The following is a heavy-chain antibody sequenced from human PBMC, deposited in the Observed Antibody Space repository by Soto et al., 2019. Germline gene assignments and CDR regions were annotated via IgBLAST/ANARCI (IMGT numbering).Heavy chain of an antibody. CDR1: GYTFTSYG. Sequence: ASVKVSCKASGYTFTSYGISWVRQAPGQGLEWMGWISAYNGNTNYAQKLQGRVTMTTDTSTSTAYMELRSLRSDDTAVYYCARDPVFRGVTIFGVALRYMDVWGKGTTVTVSS. V-gene: IGHV1-18*01. J-gene: IGHJ6*03. CDR2: ISAYNGNT. D-gene: IGHD3-3*01. CDR3: ARDPVFRGVTIFGVALRYMDV.